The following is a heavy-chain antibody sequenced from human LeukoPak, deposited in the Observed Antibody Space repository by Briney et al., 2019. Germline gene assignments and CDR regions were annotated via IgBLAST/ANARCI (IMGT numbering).Heavy chain of an antibody. CDR1: GYTFTDYY. CDR2: INPNSGGT. CDR3: ARGVNYYGSGSYHFDY. Sequence: GASVKVSCKASGYTFTDYYMHWVRQAPGQGLEWMGWINPNSGGTNYAQKFQGRVTLTRDTSISTAYMELSRLRSDDTAVYYCARGVNYYGSGSYHFDYWGQGALVTVSS. D-gene: IGHD3-10*01. J-gene: IGHJ4*02. V-gene: IGHV1-2*02.